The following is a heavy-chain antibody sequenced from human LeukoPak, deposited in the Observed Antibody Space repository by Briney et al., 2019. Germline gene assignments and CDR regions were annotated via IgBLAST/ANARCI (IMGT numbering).Heavy chain of an antibody. CDR3: AKYSAGYSSGWPLDY. V-gene: IGHV3-21*01. D-gene: IGHD6-19*01. CDR2: ISSSSSYI. CDR1: GFTFSSYS. J-gene: IGHJ4*02. Sequence: GGSLRLSCAASGFTFSSYSMNWVRQAPGKGLEWVSSISSSSSYIYYADSVKGRFTISRDNAKNSLYLQMNSLRAEDTALYYCAKYSAGYSSGWPLDYWGQGTLVTVSS.